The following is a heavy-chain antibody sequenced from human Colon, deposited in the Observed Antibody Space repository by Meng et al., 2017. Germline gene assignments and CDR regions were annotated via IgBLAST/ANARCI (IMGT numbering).Heavy chain of an antibody. J-gene: IGHJ4*02. D-gene: IGHD1-26*01. CDR1: GESSSKVD. Sequence: HLWGGGPLKPQETPLLCCEGEGESSSKVDWAWIRQAPGNGLEWIGEINHAGTAYYNPSLKSRGTLSIDTSRNQFSLNLRSVTAADTAVYYCANIRDRSFSDSWGQGTLVTVSS. CDR2: INHAGTA. CDR3: ANIRDRSFSDS. V-gene: IGHV4-34*01.